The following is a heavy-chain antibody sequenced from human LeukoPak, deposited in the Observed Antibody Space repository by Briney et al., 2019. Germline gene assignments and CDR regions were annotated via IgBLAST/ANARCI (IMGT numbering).Heavy chain of an antibody. CDR2: ISWNSGSI. CDR3: AKDMAAAAGFGAFDI. CDR1: GFTFSSYG. V-gene: IGHV3-9*03. D-gene: IGHD6-13*01. J-gene: IGHJ3*02. Sequence: PGGSLRLSCAASGFTFSSYGMHWVRQAPGKGLEWVSGISWNSGSIGYADSVKGRFTISRDNAKNSLYLQMNSLRAEDMALYYCAKDMAAAAGFGAFDIWGQGTMVTVSS.